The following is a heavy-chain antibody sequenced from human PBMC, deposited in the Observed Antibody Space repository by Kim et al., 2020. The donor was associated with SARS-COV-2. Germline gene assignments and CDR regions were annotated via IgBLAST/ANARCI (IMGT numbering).Heavy chain of an antibody. CDR3: ARQGRYYYGSGLNYYYYYGMDV. CDR1: GYSFTSYW. CDR2: IYPGDSDT. D-gene: IGHD3-10*01. Sequence: GESLKISCKGSGYSFTSYWIGWVRQMPGKGLEWMGIIYPGDSDTRYSPSFQGQVTISADKSISTAYLQWSSLKASDTAMYYCARQGRYYYGSGLNYYYYYGMDVWGQGTTVTVSS. J-gene: IGHJ6*02. V-gene: IGHV5-51*01.